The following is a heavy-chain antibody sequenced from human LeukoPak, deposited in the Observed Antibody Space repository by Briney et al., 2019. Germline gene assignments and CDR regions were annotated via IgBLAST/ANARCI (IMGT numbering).Heavy chain of an antibody. CDR3: AKDRVGAIPNDAFDV. CDR2: ISGSGGST. CDR1: GFTFSSYA. D-gene: IGHD1-26*01. J-gene: IGHJ3*01. V-gene: IGHV3-23*01. Sequence: AGGSLRLSCAASGFTFSSYAMSWVRQAPGKGLEWVSAISGSGGSTYYADSVKGRFTISRDNSKNTLYLQMNTLRAEDTAVYYCAKDRVGAIPNDAFDVWGQGTMVTVSS.